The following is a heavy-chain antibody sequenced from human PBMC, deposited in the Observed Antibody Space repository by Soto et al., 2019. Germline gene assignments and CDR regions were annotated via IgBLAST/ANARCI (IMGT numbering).Heavy chain of an antibody. D-gene: IGHD5-12*01. J-gene: IGHJ6*02. CDR2: IIPILGIA. CDR3: ARDRHIAAQEMGGNSGYDLDPYYYYGRYV. Sequence: ASVKVSCKASGGTFSSYAISWVRQAPGQGLEWMGRIIPILGIANYAQKFQGRVTITADKSTSTAYMELSSLRSEDTAVYYCARDRHIAAQEMGGNSGYDLDPYYYYGRYVWGQGTTGTVSS. CDR1: GGTFSSYA. V-gene: IGHV1-69*04.